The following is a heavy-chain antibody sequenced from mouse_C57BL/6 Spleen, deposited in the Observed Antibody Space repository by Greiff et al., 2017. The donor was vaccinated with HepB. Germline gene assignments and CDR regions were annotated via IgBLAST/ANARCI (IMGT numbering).Heavy chain of an antibody. V-gene: IGHV1-72*01. Sequence: QVQLQQSGAELVKPGASVKLSCKASGYTFTSYWMHWVKQRPGRGLEWIGRIDPNSGGTKYNEKFKSKATLTVDKPSSTAYMQLSSLTSEDSAVYYCASPKLTGTRGDAMDYWGQGTSVTVSS. D-gene: IGHD4-1*01. CDR2: IDPNSGGT. CDR1: GYTFTSYW. J-gene: IGHJ4*01. CDR3: ASPKLTGTRGDAMDY.